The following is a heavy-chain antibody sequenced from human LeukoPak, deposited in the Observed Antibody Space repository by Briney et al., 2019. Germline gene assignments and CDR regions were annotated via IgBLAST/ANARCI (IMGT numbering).Heavy chain of an antibody. Sequence: SQTLSLTCTVSGGSLSSGRYYWSWIRQPAGKGLEWIGRIYTSGSTNYNPSLKSRVTISVDTSKNQFSLKLSSVTAADTAVYYCARDRGYSYGRYYYYYYYMDVWGKGTTVTVSS. J-gene: IGHJ6*03. CDR3: ARDRGYSYGRYYYYYYYMDV. CDR1: GGSLSSGRYY. D-gene: IGHD5-18*01. CDR2: IYTSGST. V-gene: IGHV4-61*02.